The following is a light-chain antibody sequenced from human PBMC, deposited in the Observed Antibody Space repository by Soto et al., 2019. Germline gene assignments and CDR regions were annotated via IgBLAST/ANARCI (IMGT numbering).Light chain of an antibody. V-gene: IGLV2-8*01. Sequence: QSALTQPPSASGSPGQSVTISCTGTSSDIGGYNYVSWYQQHPGKAPKLMIYEVTKRPSGVPDRFSGSKSGNTASLTVSGLQAEDEADYYCCSYAGNNNRVFGTGTNVTVL. J-gene: IGLJ1*01. CDR1: SSDIGGYNY. CDR3: CSYAGNNNRV. CDR2: EVT.